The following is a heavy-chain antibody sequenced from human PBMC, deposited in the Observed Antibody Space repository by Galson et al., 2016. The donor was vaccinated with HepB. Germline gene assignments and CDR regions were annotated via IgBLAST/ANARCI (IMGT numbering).Heavy chain of an antibody. V-gene: IGHV3-23*01. Sequence: SLRLSCAASGFSFSSYAMSWVRQAPGAGLEWVSAISGNRPEYADSVKGRFTISRENSKNTVSLQMNSLRAEDRAVYYCARANRYGTGWYGRNDYWGQGTLVTVS. CDR3: ARANRYGTGWYGRNDY. J-gene: IGHJ4*02. CDR2: ISGNRP. CDR1: GFSFSSYA. D-gene: IGHD6-19*01.